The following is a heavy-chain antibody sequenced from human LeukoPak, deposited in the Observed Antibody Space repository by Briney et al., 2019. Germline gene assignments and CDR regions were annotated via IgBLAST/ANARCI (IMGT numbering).Heavy chain of an antibody. V-gene: IGHV3-48*03. Sequence: GGSLRLSCAASGFTFSSYEMNWVRQVPGKGLEWISYISGDGTTIHYADSVNGRFTISRGNAQNSLYLQMNSLGVEDTAVYHCARPVGYSGSGSYYGYWGQGTLVTVSS. CDR1: GFTFSSYE. CDR2: ISGDGTTI. J-gene: IGHJ4*02. CDR3: ARPVGYSGSGSYYGY. D-gene: IGHD3-10*01.